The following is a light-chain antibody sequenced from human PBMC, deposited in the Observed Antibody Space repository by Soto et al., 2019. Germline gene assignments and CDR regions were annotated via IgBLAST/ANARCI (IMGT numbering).Light chain of an antibody. Sequence: IVLTQSPGTLSLSPGEIANLSFRASQSVSSYYLAWYQQKPGQAPRLLIYAASSRATGIPDRFSGSGSGTDFTLTISRLEPEDFAVYYCQQYGHSPPFTFGPGTKVDIK. V-gene: IGKV3-20*01. CDR2: AAS. CDR3: QQYGHSPPFT. J-gene: IGKJ3*01. CDR1: QSVSSYY.